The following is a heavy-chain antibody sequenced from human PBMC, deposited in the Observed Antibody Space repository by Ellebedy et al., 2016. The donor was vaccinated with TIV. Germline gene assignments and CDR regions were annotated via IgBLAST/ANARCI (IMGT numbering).Heavy chain of an antibody. CDR1: GFPFSAYT. J-gene: IGHJ5*02. CDR2: ISSSSEHM. CDR3: ARDFSVAGTEGSPDP. V-gene: IGHV3-21*01. D-gene: IGHD6-19*01. Sequence: PGGSLRLSCAASGFPFSAYTMNWVRQAPGKGLEWVSSISSSSEHMYYADSVKGRFTISRDNAKNSLYLQMDNLRAGDTAVYYCARDFSVAGTEGSPDPWGQGTLVIVSS.